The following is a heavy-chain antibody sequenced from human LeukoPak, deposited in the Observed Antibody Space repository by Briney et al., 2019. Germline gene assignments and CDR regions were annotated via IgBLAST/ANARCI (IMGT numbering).Heavy chain of an antibody. CDR3: ARDPIYDILTGYYITLFDC. D-gene: IGHD3-9*01. CDR1: GYTFTGYY. J-gene: IGHJ4*02. Sequence: GASVKVSCKASGYTFTGYYMHWVRQAPGQGLEWMGWINPNSGGTNYAQKFQGRVTMTRDTSTSTVYMELGSLRSEDTAVYYCARDPIYDILTGYYITLFDCWGQGTLVTVSS. CDR2: INPNSGGT. V-gene: IGHV1-2*02.